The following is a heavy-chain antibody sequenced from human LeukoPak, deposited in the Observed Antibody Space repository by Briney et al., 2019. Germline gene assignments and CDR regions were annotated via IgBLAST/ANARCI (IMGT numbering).Heavy chain of an antibody. D-gene: IGHD6-13*01. V-gene: IGHV3-74*01. Sequence: GGSLRLSCAASGFTFCSYWMPWVRQAPGKGLVWVSRINSDGSSTSYADSVNGRFTISRDNAKNTLYLQLNSLRAEDTSVYYGGGVEEYSSSWFDYWGQGTLVTVSS. CDR3: GGVEEYSSSWFDY. J-gene: IGHJ4*02. CDR1: GFTFCSYW. CDR2: INSDGSST.